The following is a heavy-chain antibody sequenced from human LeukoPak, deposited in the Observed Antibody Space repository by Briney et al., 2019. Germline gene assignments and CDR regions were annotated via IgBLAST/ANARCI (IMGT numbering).Heavy chain of an antibody. CDR3: ARSTTVGIFDY. Sequence: SETLSLTCAVYGGSFSGYYWSWIRQPPGKGLEWIGYIYYSGSTNYNPSLKSRVTISVDTSKNQFSLKLSSVTAADTAVYYCARSTTVGIFDYWGQGTLVTVSS. CDR1: GGSFSGYY. J-gene: IGHJ4*02. D-gene: IGHD4-23*01. V-gene: IGHV4-59*08. CDR2: IYYSGST.